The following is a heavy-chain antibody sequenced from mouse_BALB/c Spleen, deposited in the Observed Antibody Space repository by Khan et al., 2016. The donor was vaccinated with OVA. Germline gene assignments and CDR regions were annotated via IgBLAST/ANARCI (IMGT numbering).Heavy chain of an antibody. J-gene: IGHJ3*01. V-gene: IGHV1S126*01. CDR3: PREGNYDGWFAY. CDR1: GYTFTSYW. Sequence: QVQLQQSGAELVRPGASVKVSCKTSGYTFTSYWINWVKQRPGQGLEWIGNIYPSDSYINYNQKFKDKATLTVDKSSNTASMHLSSPTSEYSAVYYCPREGNYDGWFAYWGQGTLVTVSA. CDR2: IYPSDSYI. D-gene: IGHD2-1*01.